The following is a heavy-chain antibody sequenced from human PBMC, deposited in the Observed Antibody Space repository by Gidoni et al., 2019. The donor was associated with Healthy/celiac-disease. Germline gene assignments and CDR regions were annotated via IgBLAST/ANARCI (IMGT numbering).Heavy chain of an antibody. D-gene: IGHD1-26*01. CDR3: ATSLSGSSAPA. V-gene: IGHV3-74*01. J-gene: IGHJ5*02. Sequence: EVQLVESGGGLVRPGGSLRLSCAASGFTFSSYWMHWVRQAPGKGLVWVSRINPDGSTTSYADSLKGRFTISRDNAKKTLFLQVNSLRAEDTAVYYCATSLSGSSAPAWGQGILVTVSS. CDR2: INPDGSTT. CDR1: GFTFSSYW.